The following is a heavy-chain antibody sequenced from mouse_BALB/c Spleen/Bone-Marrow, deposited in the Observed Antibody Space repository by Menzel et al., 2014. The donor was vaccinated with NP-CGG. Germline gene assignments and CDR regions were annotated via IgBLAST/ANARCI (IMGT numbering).Heavy chain of an antibody. CDR2: IRSKSHNYAT. CDR3: VRDWDFDY. Sequence: EVKLVDSGGGLGQPKGSLKVSCAASGFTFNTHAMNWVRQAPGKGLEWVARIRSKSHNYATFYADSVKDRFTISRDDSQNMLYLQMNNLKTEDTAMYYCVRDWDFDYWGQGTTLTVSS. CDR1: GFTFNTHA. V-gene: IGHV10-1*02. D-gene: IGHD4-1*01. J-gene: IGHJ2*01.